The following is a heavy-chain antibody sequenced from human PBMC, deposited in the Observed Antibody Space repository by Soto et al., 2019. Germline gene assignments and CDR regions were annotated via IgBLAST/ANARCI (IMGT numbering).Heavy chain of an antibody. CDR1: GGSISSGVYY. CDR3: ASSLGSFGVSPGV. V-gene: IGHV4-31*03. J-gene: IGHJ6*02. CDR2: IYYSGST. D-gene: IGHD3-3*01. Sequence: QVHLQESGPGLVKPSQTLSLTCTVSGGSISSGVYYWSWIRQHPGKGLEWIGYIYYSGSTYYNPSLKSRVTISVDTSKNQFSLKLSSVTAADTAGYYCASSLGSFGVSPGVWGQGTTVTVSS.